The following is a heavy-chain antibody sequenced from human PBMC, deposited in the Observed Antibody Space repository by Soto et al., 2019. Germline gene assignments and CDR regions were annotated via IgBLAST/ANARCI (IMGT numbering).Heavy chain of an antibody. CDR1: GGSISSYY. D-gene: IGHD2-15*01. CDR3: ARVVVAATPGGYFDY. V-gene: IGHV4-59*01. J-gene: IGHJ4*02. Sequence: SETLSLTCTVSGGSISSYYWSWIRQPPGKGLEWIGYIYYSGSTNYNPSLKSRVTISLDTSKNQFSLKLSSVTAADTAVYYCARVVVAATPGGYFDYWGQGTLVTVSS. CDR2: IYYSGST.